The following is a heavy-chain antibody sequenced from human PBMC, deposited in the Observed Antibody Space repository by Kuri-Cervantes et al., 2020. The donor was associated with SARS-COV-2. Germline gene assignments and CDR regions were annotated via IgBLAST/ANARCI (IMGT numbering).Heavy chain of an antibody. CDR1: GFTFDDYA. J-gene: IGHJ2*01. V-gene: IGHV3-9*01. D-gene: IGHD2-15*01. CDR2: ISWNSGSI. Sequence: GGSLRLSCAASGFTFDDYAMHWVRQAPGKGLEWVSGISWNSGSIGYADSVQGRFTISRDNAKNSLYLQRNSMRAEDTALYYCAKESWYEDSRLGYFDLWGRGTLVTVSS. CDR3: AKESWYEDSRLGYFDL.